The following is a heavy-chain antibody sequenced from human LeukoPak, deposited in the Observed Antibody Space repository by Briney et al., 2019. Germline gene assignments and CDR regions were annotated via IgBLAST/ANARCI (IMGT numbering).Heavy chain of an antibody. V-gene: IGHV3-48*03. CDR1: GFTFSSYE. D-gene: IGHD4-17*01. J-gene: IGHJ4*02. CDR2: IGSSGSTI. Sequence: PGGSLRLSCAASGFTFSSYEMNWVRQAPGKGLEWVSYIGSSGSTIYYADSVKGRFTISRDNAKNSLYLQMNSLRAEDTAVYYCAALSLRIDYWGQGTLVTVSS. CDR3: AALSLRIDY.